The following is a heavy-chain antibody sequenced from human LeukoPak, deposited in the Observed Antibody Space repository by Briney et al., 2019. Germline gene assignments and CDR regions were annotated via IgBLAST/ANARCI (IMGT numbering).Heavy chain of an antibody. D-gene: IGHD4-23*01. Sequence: ASVKVSCKASGYTFTSNYMHWVRRAPGQGLEWMGWINPNSGGTNYAQKFQGRVTMTRDTSISTAYMELSRLRSDDTAVYYCARDTGRWADYWGQGTLVTVSS. CDR1: GYTFTSNY. CDR2: INPNSGGT. J-gene: IGHJ4*02. CDR3: ARDTGRWADY. V-gene: IGHV1-2*02.